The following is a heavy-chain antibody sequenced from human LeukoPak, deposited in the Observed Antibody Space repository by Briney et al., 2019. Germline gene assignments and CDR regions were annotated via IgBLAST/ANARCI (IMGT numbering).Heavy chain of an antibody. CDR3: ARGYCSSPSCYDLDY. V-gene: IGHV4-30-2*01. CDR1: GGSISSGGYS. CDR2: IYHSGST. D-gene: IGHD2-2*01. Sequence: SETLSLTCAVSGGSISSGGYSWSWIRQLPGKGLEWIGYIYHSGSTYYNPSLKSRVTISVDRSKNQFSLKLSSVTAADTAVYYCARGYCSSPSCYDLDYGGQGTLVTVSS. J-gene: IGHJ4*02.